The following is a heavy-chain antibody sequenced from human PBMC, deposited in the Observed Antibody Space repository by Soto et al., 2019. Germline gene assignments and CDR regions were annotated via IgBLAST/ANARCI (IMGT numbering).Heavy chain of an antibody. CDR1: GFTFSNYD. V-gene: IGHV3-33*01. J-gene: IGHJ4*02. CDR3: ARVVALSSGSYTRSDY. CDR2: IWYDESNE. Sequence: QVQLVESGGGVVQPGRSLRLSCAVSGFTFSNYDMHWVRQAPGKGLVWVAVIWYDESNEYYADSVKGRFTISRDNSKNTLYLQMNSLRAEDTAVYYCARVVALSSGSYTRSDYWGQGTLVTVSS. D-gene: IGHD3-10*01.